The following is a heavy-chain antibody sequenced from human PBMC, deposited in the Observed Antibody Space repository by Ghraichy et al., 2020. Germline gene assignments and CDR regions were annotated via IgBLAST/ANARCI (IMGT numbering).Heavy chain of an antibody. CDR2: ISSSGSTI. J-gene: IGHJ4*02. CDR3: ARDRIDIWGSYRLEPYFDY. CDR1: GFTFSSYE. Sequence: GGSLRLSCAASGFTFSSYEMNWVRQAPGKGLEWVSYISSSGSTIYYADSVKGRFTISRDNAKNSLYLQMNSLRAEDTAVYYCARDRIDIWGSYRLEPYFDYWGQGTLVIVSS. V-gene: IGHV3-48*03. D-gene: IGHD3-16*02.